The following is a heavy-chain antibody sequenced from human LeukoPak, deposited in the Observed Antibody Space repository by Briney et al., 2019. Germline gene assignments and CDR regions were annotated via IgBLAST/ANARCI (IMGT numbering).Heavy chain of an antibody. D-gene: IGHD3-10*01. CDR1: GYTFTRYY. J-gene: IGHJ4*02. CDR3: ARGMISSLLLWFGELSLGY. Sequence: GKVSCKASGYTFTRYYIRWVRQAPGQGLGWVGWINPKSGGTNYAQKFQGRVTMTRDTSISTAYMELSRLRSDDPAVYYCARGMISSLLLWFGELSLGYWGQGTLVTVSS. CDR2: INPKSGGT. V-gene: IGHV1-2*02.